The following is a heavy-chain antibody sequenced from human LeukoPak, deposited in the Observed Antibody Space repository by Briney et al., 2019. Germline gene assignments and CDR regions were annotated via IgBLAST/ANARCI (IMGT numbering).Heavy chain of an antibody. CDR2: IVVGSGNT. V-gene: IGHV1-58*02. Sequence: SVKVSCKASGFTFTSSAMQWVGQARGQRLEWIGWIVVGSGNTNYAQKFQERVTITRDMSTSRAYMELSSLRSEDTAVYYCAAVQVGANYYFDYWGQGTLVTVSS. CDR1: GFTFTSSA. D-gene: IGHD1-26*01. J-gene: IGHJ4*02. CDR3: AAVQVGANYYFDY.